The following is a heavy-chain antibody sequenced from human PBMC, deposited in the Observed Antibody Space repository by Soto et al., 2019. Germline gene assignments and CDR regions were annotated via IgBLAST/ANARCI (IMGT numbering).Heavy chain of an antibody. D-gene: IGHD2-2*01. Sequence: SETLSLTCTVSGGSISSSSYYWGWIRQPPGKGLEWIGSIYYSGSTYYNPSLKSRVTISVDTSKNQFSLKLSSVTAADTAVYYCARQEDVPAAKYYYGMDVWGQGTTVTVSS. J-gene: IGHJ6*02. CDR2: IYYSGST. CDR1: GGSISSSSYY. V-gene: IGHV4-39*01. CDR3: ARQEDVPAAKYYYGMDV.